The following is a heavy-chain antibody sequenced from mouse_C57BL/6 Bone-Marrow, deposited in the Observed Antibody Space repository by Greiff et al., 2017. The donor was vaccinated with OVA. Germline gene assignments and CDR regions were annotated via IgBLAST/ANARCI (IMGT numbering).Heavy chain of an antibody. V-gene: IGHV14-4*01. D-gene: IGHD2-5*01. CDR1: GFNIKDDY. CDR2: IDPENGYT. CDR3: TLYYRNPGY. J-gene: IGHJ2*01. Sequence: VQLQQSGAELVRPGASVKLSCTASGFNIKDDYMHWVKQRPEQGLEWIGWIDPENGYTEYASKFQGRATITADTSNNTDLLRVRSLTSEATAVYYCTLYYRNPGYWGQGTTRTGSS.